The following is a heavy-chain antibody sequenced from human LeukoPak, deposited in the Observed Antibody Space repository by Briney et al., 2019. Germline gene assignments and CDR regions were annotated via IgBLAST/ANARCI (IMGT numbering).Heavy chain of an antibody. CDR3: ARRRGSSGWYGWFDP. Sequence: SETLSLTCTASGGSISSYYWSWIRQPAGKGLEWIGRIYTSGSTNHNPSLKSRVTMSVDTSKNQFSLKLSSVTAADTAVYYCARRRGSSGWYGWFDPWGQGTLVTVSS. D-gene: IGHD6-19*01. V-gene: IGHV4-4*07. J-gene: IGHJ5*02. CDR1: GGSISSYY. CDR2: IYTSGST.